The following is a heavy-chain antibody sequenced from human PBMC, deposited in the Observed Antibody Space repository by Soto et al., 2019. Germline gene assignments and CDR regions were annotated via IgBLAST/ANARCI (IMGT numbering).Heavy chain of an antibody. CDR2: ISENGKTK. V-gene: IGHV3-30*18. CDR1: GFNFGNFA. D-gene: IGHD3-3*01. CDR3: AKCRSGYYPLNFYFYMDA. J-gene: IGHJ6*03. Sequence: QVQVVESGGGVVQPGKSLRLSCAASGFNFGNFAMHWVRQTPGGGLEWVAVISENGKTKYYGDSVKGRLTISRDNSRNTVDLTMNSLRPEDTAIYFCAKCRSGYYPLNFYFYMDAWGKGTTVAVSS.